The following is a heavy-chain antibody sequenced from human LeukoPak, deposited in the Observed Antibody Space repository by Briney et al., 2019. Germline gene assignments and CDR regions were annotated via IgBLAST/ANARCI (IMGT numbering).Heavy chain of an antibody. Sequence: GGSLRLSCAASGFTFSSYNMNWVRQAPGKGLEWVSAISSSSTYIYYADSLKGRFTISRDNAKNSLYLQMNSLRAEDTAVYYCARTALAYCGGGCYLGYWGQGTLVTVSS. V-gene: IGHV3-21*01. D-gene: IGHD2-21*02. J-gene: IGHJ4*02. CDR1: GFTFSSYN. CDR2: ISSSSTYI. CDR3: ARTALAYCGGGCYLGY.